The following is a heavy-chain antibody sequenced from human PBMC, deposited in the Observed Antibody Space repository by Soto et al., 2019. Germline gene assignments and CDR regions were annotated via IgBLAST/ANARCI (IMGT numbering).Heavy chain of an antibody. CDR1: GFTFSSYA. CDR3: AKSLSGYSGYDYTAFDI. D-gene: IGHD5-12*01. V-gene: IGHV3-23*01. Sequence: GSLRLSCAASGFTFSSYAMSWVRQAPGKGLEWVSAISGSGGSTYYADSVKGRFTISRDNSKNTLYLQMNSLRAEDTAVYYCAKSLSGYSGYDYTAFDIWGQGTMVTVSS. CDR2: ISGSGGST. J-gene: IGHJ3*02.